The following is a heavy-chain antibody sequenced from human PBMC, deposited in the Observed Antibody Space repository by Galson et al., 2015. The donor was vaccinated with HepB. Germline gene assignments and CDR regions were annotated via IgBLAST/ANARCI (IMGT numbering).Heavy chain of an antibody. V-gene: IGHV5-51*01. Sequence: QSGAEVKKSGDSLKISCKDSGNSFNNQWIGWVRQTPGKGLEWMGIIYPGDSDIRYNPAVKGRVTISADTSINTAYLQWSSLRASDSAIYFCARHGRYNGYDLLRSWGQGTRVTVSA. D-gene: IGHD5-12*01. CDR3: ARHGRYNGYDLLRS. CDR1: GNSFNNQW. J-gene: IGHJ4*02. CDR2: IYPGDSDI.